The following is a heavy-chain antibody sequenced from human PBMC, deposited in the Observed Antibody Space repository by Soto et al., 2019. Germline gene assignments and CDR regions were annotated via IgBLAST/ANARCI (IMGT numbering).Heavy chain of an antibody. J-gene: IGHJ3*01. V-gene: IGHV3-30*18. D-gene: IGHD6-13*01. Sequence: QVQLVESGGGVVQPRRSLRLSCAASGFTFNNYGMHWVRQAPGKGLEWVAVISNDGSDKYYADSVKGRLTISRDNSKDTLYLQMNSLRAEDTAVYYCAKDQGIAASHGIDWGQGTMVTVSS. CDR2: ISNDGSDK. CDR3: AKDQGIAASHGID. CDR1: GFTFNNYG.